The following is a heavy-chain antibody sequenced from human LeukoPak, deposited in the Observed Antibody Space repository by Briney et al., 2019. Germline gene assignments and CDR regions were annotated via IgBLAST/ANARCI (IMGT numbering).Heavy chain of an antibody. CDR2: INPNSGGT. Sequence: APVKVSCKASGYTFTGYYMHWVRQAPGQGLEWMGWINPNSGGTNYAQKFQGRVTMTRDTSISTAYMELSRLRSDDTAVYYCARSQYYDSSGYYSDAFDIWGQGTMVTVSS. J-gene: IGHJ3*02. V-gene: IGHV1-2*02. D-gene: IGHD3-22*01. CDR3: ARSQYYDSSGYYSDAFDI. CDR1: GYTFTGYY.